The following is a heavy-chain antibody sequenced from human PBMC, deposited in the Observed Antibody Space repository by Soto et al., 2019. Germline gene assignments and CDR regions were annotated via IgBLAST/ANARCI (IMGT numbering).Heavy chain of an antibody. CDR2: IYWDDDK. Sequence: QITLKESGPTLVKPTQTLTLTCTFSGFSLSTSGVGVGWIRQPPGKALEWLALIYWDDDKRYSPSLKSRLTITKDTSKNQVVLTMTNMDPVDTATYYCAHRSITIFGVVDGFDYWGQGTLVTVSS. J-gene: IGHJ4*02. D-gene: IGHD3-3*01. CDR1: GFSLSTSGVG. V-gene: IGHV2-5*02. CDR3: AHRSITIFGVVDGFDY.